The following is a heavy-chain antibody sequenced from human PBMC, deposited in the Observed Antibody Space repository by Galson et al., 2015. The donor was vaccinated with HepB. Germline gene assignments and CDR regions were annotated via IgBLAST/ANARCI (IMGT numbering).Heavy chain of an antibody. CDR1: GFTFSSYS. D-gene: IGHD4-23*01. J-gene: IGHJ4*02. V-gene: IGHV3-23*01. CDR3: AKSLGGDYGGNGGNRFFDY. Sequence: SLRLSCAASGFTFSSYSMNWVRQAPGKGLEWVAAIRASDGTTYYGDSMKGQFTISRDNSKNTLYLQMNSLRVEDTAVYFCAKSLGGDYGGNGGNRFFDYWGQGALVTVSS. CDR2: IRASDGTT.